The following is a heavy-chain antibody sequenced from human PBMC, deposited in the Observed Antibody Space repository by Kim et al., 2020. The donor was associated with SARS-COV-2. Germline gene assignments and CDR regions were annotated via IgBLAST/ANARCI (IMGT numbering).Heavy chain of an antibody. D-gene: IGHD5-18*01. Sequence: YAAPVKGTFTISRDDSKNTLYLQMNSLKTEDTAVYYCTTDQNTAMGIFDYWGQGTLVTVSS. CDR3: TTDQNTAMGIFDY. V-gene: IGHV3-15*01. J-gene: IGHJ4*02.